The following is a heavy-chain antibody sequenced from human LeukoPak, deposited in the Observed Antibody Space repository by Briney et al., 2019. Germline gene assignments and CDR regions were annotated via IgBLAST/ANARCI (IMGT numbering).Heavy chain of an antibody. J-gene: IGHJ5*02. D-gene: IGHD3-16*01. Sequence: PGGSLRLSCAASGFTFSSYWMSWVRQAPGKGLEWVANIKQDGSEKYYVDSVKGRFTISRDNAKNSLYLQMNSLRAEDTAVYYCAGDLGAGWFDPWGQGTLVTVSS. CDR3: AGDLGAGWFDP. V-gene: IGHV3-7*01. CDR2: IKQDGSEK. CDR1: GFTFSSYW.